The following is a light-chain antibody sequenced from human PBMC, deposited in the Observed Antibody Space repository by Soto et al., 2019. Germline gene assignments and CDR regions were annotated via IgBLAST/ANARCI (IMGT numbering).Light chain of an antibody. CDR2: GAS. J-gene: IGKJ5*01. Sequence: VFTPSPGTMSLSPGESATLSGRASQTISITYLTWYQQKPGQAPRLLIFGASKRATGIPDRFSGSGSGRDFTLTISGLQTQDFAVYYCQQYGSSPLISFGQGTRLEIK. CDR1: QTISITY. V-gene: IGKV3-20*01. CDR3: QQYGSSPLIS.